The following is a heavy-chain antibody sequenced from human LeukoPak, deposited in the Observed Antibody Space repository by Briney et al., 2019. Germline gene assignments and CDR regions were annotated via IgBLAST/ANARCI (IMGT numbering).Heavy chain of an antibody. D-gene: IGHD3-10*01. CDR1: GFTFSSYA. CDR2: ISGSGGST. J-gene: IGHJ4*02. CDR3: AKEPRLLWFGELGYFDY. V-gene: IGHV3-23*01. Sequence: SCKASGFTFSSYAMSWVRQAPGKGLEWVSAISGSGGSTYYADSVKGRFTISRDNSKNTLYLQMNSLRAEDTAVYYCAKEPRLLWFGELGYFDYWGQGTLVTVSS.